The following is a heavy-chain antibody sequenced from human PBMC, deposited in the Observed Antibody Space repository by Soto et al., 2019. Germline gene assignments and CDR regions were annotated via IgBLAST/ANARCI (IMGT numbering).Heavy chain of an antibody. Sequence: ASVKVSCKASGYTFTSYAMHWVRQAPGQRLEWMGWINAGNGNTKYSQKFQGRVTITRDTSASTAYMELSSLRSEDTAVYYCARDPSSSWYWFDPWGQGTLVTVSS. J-gene: IGHJ5*02. CDR3: ARDPSSSWYWFDP. D-gene: IGHD6-13*01. V-gene: IGHV1-3*01. CDR2: INAGNGNT. CDR1: GYTFTSYA.